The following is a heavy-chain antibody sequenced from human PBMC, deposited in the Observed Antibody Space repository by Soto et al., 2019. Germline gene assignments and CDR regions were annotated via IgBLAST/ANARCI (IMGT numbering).Heavy chain of an antibody. CDR3: ARSGSYLGYFDY. D-gene: IGHD1-26*01. Sequence: QVQLQESGPGLVKPSETLSLTCTVSGGSISSYYWSWIRQPPGKGLEWIGYIYYSGSTNYNPSLKSRVTISVDTSKNQFSLKLSSVTAADTAVYYCARSGSYLGYFDYWGQGTLVTVSS. CDR1: GGSISSYY. CDR2: IYYSGST. J-gene: IGHJ4*02. V-gene: IGHV4-59*01.